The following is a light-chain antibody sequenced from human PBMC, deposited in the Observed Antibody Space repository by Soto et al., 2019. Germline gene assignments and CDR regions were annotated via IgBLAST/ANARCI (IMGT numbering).Light chain of an antibody. CDR1: QSLTSSY. J-gene: IGKJ1*01. CDR2: GAS. V-gene: IGKV3-20*01. CDR3: QQYGSLSWT. Sequence: EIVLTQSPGTLSLSPGERASLSCRASQSLTSSYLAWYQQKPGQAPRLLIYGASSRATGIPDRFSGSGSGTDFTLTISRLEPEDFAVYHCQQYGSLSWTFGQGTKVDIK.